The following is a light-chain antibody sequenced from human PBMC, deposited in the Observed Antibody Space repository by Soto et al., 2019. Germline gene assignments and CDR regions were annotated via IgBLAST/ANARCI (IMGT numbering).Light chain of an antibody. CDR3: QQRNDWVT. CDR1: QSIRNY. CDR2: DAS. Sequence: EIVLTQSPGTLSLSPGERATLSCRASQSIRNYLAWYQQKPGQAPRLLIYDASNRATGIPARFSGSGSGTDFILTISSLEPEDSGVYYCQQRNDWVTFGGGTKVDIK. V-gene: IGKV3-11*01. J-gene: IGKJ4*01.